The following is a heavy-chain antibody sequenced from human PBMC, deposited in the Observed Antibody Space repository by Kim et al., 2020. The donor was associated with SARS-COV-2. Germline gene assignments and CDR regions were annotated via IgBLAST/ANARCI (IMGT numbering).Heavy chain of an antibody. D-gene: IGHD2-15*01. J-gene: IGHJ3*02. CDR1: GFTFSSYA. Sequence: GGSLRLSCAASGFTFSSYAMSWVRQAPGKGLEWVSAISGSGGSTYYADSVKGRFTISRDNSKNTLYLQMNSLRAEDTAVYYCAKAVGCSGGSCYSFAFDIWGQGTMVTVSS. CDR2: ISGSGGST. CDR3: AKAVGCSGGSCYSFAFDI. V-gene: IGHV3-23*01.